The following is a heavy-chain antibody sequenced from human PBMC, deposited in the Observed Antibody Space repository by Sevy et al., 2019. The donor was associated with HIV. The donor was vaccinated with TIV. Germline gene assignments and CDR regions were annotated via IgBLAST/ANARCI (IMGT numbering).Heavy chain of an antibody. J-gene: IGHJ3*01. CDR3: ARDSGSHHAFDL. CDR1: GFPFSSYS. D-gene: IGHD1-26*01. V-gene: IGHV3-64*01. CDR2: IGSDGETT. Sequence: GGSLRLSCAASGFPFSSYSFYWVRQAPGKGLEYVSAIGSDGETTLYASSVKGRFTISRDNSKNTVFLQMGRLRSEDMGVYYCARDSGSHHAFDLWGRGTMVTVS.